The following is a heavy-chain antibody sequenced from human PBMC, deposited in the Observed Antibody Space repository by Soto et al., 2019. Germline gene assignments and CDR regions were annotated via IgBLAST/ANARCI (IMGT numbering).Heavy chain of an antibody. CDR3: AKDLGYDSGGSYSDALDM. V-gene: IGHV3-23*01. CDR2: ISGGSGAT. Sequence: GSLRLSCAASGFTFSTYAMNWVRQAPGKGLEWVSSISGGSGATYYTNSVKGRFSVSGDNSKNTLSLQMNSLRAEDTAVYYCAKDLGYDSGGSYSDALDMWGQGTMVTVSS. CDR1: GFTFSTYA. D-gene: IGHD3-22*01. J-gene: IGHJ3*02.